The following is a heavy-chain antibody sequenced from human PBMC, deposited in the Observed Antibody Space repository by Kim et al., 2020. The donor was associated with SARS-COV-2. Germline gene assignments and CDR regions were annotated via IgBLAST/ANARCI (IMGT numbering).Heavy chain of an antibody. CDR1: GFTFSSYG. J-gene: IGHJ6*02. CDR2: IWYDGSNK. CDR3: ARVPPHCTNGVCYIYYGMDV. Sequence: GGSLRLSCAASGFTFSSYGMHWVRQAPGKGLEWVAVIWYDGSNKYYADSVKGRFTISRDNSKNTLYLQMNSLRAEDTAVYYCARVPPHCTNGVCYIYYGMDVWGQGTTVTVSS. D-gene: IGHD2-8*01. V-gene: IGHV3-33*01.